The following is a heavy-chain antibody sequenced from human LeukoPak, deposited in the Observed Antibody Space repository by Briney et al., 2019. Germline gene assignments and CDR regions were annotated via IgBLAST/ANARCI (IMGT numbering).Heavy chain of an antibody. CDR2: ISSSGSTI. J-gene: IGHJ6*03. Sequence: TTGGSLRLSCAASGSTFSDYYMSWIRQAPGKGLEWVSYISSSGSTIYYADSVKGRFTISRDNAKNSLYLQMNSLRAEDTAVYYCARGAQQLPYYYYMDVWGKGTTVTVSS. D-gene: IGHD6-13*01. V-gene: IGHV3-11*04. CDR3: ARGAQQLPYYYYMDV. CDR1: GSTFSDYY.